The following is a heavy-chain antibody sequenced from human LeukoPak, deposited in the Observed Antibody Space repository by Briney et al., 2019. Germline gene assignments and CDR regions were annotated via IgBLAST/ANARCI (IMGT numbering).Heavy chain of an antibody. J-gene: IGHJ3*02. D-gene: IGHD3-22*01. CDR2: IYYSGST. V-gene: IGHV4-31*03. Sequence: SETLSLTCTVSGGSISSGGYSWSWIRQHPGKGLEWIGYIYYSGSTYSNPSLKSRVTISVDTSKNQFSLKLSSVTAADTAVYYCARGCNYYDSSGYYYNAFDIWGQGTMVTVSS. CDR1: GGSISSGGYS. CDR3: ARGCNYYDSSGYYYNAFDI.